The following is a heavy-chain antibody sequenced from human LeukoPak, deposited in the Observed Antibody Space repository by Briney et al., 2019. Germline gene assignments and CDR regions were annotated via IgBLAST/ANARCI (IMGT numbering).Heavy chain of an antibody. CDR1: GFTFSSYA. J-gene: IGHJ4*02. V-gene: IGHV3-23*01. CDR3: AKETLERGVGKGGFDY. Sequence: QSGGSLRLSCAASGFTFSSYAMSWVRQAPGKGLEWVSAISGSGGSTYYADSVKGRFTISRDNSKNTLYLQMNSLRAEDTAVYYCAKETLERGVGKGGFDYWGQGTLVTVSS. D-gene: IGHD1-1*01. CDR2: ISGSGGST.